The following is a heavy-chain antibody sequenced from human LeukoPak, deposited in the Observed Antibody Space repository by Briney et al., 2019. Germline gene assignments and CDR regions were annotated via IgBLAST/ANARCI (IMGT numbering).Heavy chain of an antibody. CDR1: GFTFSSYT. CDR3: ARGLGEDYMDV. CDR2: ISTSSSYI. Sequence: PGGSLRLSCAASGFTFSSYTMNWVRQAPGKGLEWVSSISTSSSYIYYADSVKGRFTISRDNAKKSLYLQMNSLRAEDTAVYYCARGLGEDYMDVWGKGTTVTISS. V-gene: IGHV3-21*04. J-gene: IGHJ6*03.